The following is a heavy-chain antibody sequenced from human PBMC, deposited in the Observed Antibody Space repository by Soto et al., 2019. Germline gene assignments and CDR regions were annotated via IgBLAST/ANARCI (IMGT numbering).Heavy chain of an antibody. Sequence: ESGGGVVQPGRSLRLSCAASGFTFSSYGMHWVRQAPGKGLEWVAVIWYDGSNKYYADSMKGRFTISRDNSKNTLYLQMNSLRAEDTAVYYCAREGWYSSSWLDFDYWGQGTLVTVSS. CDR1: GFTFSSYG. CDR2: IWYDGSNK. V-gene: IGHV3-33*01. CDR3: AREGWYSSSWLDFDY. D-gene: IGHD6-13*01. J-gene: IGHJ4*02.